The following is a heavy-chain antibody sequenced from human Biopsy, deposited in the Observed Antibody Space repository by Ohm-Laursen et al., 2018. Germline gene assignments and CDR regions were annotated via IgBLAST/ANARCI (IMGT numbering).Heavy chain of an antibody. J-gene: IGHJ5*02. CDR1: GFALWFFW. V-gene: IGHV3-33*01. Sequence: ALRISCGASGFALWFFWLPRGRPAPGKGVQGGAVLWSDGINKNYADSVKGRFTVSRDNSNNVLYLQMSSLRDEDSAVYYCARDDDTTGHYMILNHWGQGTLVTVSS. CDR2: LWSDGINK. D-gene: IGHD3-9*01. CDR3: ARDDDTTGHYMILNH.